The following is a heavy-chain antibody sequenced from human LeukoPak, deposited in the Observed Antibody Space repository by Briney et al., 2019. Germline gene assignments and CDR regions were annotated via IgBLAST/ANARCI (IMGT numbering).Heavy chain of an antibody. Sequence: GGSLRLSCAASGFTFSEYSMSWVRQAPGKGLEWVSNIRSNGRDTYYTDSVKGRFTISRDNSKNTLYLEMNSLRAEDTPVYYCAKGGYTTSFDPWGQGTVVTVSS. J-gene: IGHJ5*02. V-gene: IGHV3-23*01. CDR1: GFTFSEYS. D-gene: IGHD2-15*01. CDR2: IRSNGRDT. CDR3: AKGGYTTSFDP.